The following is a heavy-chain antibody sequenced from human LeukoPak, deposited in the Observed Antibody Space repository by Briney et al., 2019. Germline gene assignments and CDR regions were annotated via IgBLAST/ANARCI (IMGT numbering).Heavy chain of an antibody. CDR3: ASEYSSSWYVAY. D-gene: IGHD6-13*01. CDR2: IYYSGCT. CDR1: GGSISSSSYY. V-gene: IGHV4-39*01. Sequence: KPSETLSLTCTVSGGSISSSSYYWGWIRQPPGKGLEWIGSIYYSGCTYYNPSLKSRVTISVDTSKNQFSLKLSSVTAADTAVYYCASEYSSSWYVAYWGQGTLVTVSS. J-gene: IGHJ4*02.